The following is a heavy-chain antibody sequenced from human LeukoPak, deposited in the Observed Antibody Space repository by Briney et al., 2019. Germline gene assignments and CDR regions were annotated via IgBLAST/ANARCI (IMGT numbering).Heavy chain of an antibody. CDR1: GFTFSSYS. Sequence: GGSLRLSCAASGFTFSSYSMNWVRQAPGKGLEWVSSISSSSYIYYADSVKGRFTISRDNAKNSLYLQMNSLRAEDTAVYYCARTTSSSGWYVPDYWGQGTLVTVSS. J-gene: IGHJ4*02. CDR2: ISSSSYI. V-gene: IGHV3-21*01. D-gene: IGHD6-19*01. CDR3: ARTTSSSGWYVPDY.